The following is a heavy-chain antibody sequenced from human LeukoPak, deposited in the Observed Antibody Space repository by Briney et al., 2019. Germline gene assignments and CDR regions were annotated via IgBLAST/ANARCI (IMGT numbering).Heavy chain of an antibody. J-gene: IGHJ4*02. CDR3: AREGDSSGWYYFDY. V-gene: IGHV1-18*01. Sequence: ASVKVSCKASGYTFTSYGISWVRQAPGQGLEWMGWISADNGNTNYAQKLQGRVTMTTDTSTSTAYMELRSLRSDDTAVYYCAREGDSSGWYYFDYWGQGILVTVSS. CDR1: GYTFTSYG. D-gene: IGHD6-19*01. CDR2: ISADNGNT.